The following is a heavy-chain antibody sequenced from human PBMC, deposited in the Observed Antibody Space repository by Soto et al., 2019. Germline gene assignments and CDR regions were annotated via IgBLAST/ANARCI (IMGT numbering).Heavy chain of an antibody. Sequence: GASMKVSWKTSGYTFTSSGFSWVRQAPGQGLEWMAWISAYNGNKKYAQKLQGRVTMTTDTSTSTAYMELRSLRSDDTAVYYCARDLGQQLVDYCGQGTLVTVSS. J-gene: IGHJ4*02. CDR2: ISAYNGNK. CDR1: GYTFTSSG. CDR3: ARDLGQQLVDY. D-gene: IGHD6-13*01. V-gene: IGHV1-18*01.